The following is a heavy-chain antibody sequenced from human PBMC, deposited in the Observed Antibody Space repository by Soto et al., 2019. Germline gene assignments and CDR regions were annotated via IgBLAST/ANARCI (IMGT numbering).Heavy chain of an antibody. CDR3: ARPLSFPNPDAFDL. CDR2: ISNDARHK. V-gene: IGHV3-30*04. J-gene: IGHJ3*01. Sequence: QMQLEESGGDVVQPGRSLRLSCAASGFTFSSYAMHWVRQAPGKGLEWVAVISNDARHKFYADSVQGRFTISRDDSKNTVILRASSLSAEDTAIYYCARPLSFPNPDAFDLWGQGTMVTVSS. CDR1: GFTFSSYA.